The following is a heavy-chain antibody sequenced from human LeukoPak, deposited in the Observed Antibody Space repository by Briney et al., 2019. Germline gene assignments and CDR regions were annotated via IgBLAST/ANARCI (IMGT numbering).Heavy chain of an antibody. D-gene: IGHD2-2*01. CDR1: GFTFSSYS. CDR3: AREISSTPRSSSISDY. V-gene: IGHV3-21*01. J-gene: IGHJ4*02. Sequence: PGGSLRLSCAASGFTFSSYSMNWVRQAPGKGLEWVSSISSSSSYIYYADSVKGRFTISRDNAKNSLYLQMNSLRAEDTAVYYRAREISSTPRSSSISDYWGQGTLVTVSS. CDR2: ISSSSSYI.